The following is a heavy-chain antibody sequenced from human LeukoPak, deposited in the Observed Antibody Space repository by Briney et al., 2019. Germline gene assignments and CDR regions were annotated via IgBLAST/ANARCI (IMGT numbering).Heavy chain of an antibody. CDR2: ISYDGSDK. J-gene: IGHJ4*02. D-gene: IGHD5/OR15-5a*01. Sequence: GGSLRLSCAASGFTFSGYAMHWVRQAPGKGLEWVTLISYDGSDKYYADSVKGRFTISRDNSKNTLYLQMNSLRPEDTAVYYCTREETTGSVSRFDYWAQGTLVSVSS. CDR3: TREETTGSVSRFDY. V-gene: IGHV3-30*04. CDR1: GFTFSGYA.